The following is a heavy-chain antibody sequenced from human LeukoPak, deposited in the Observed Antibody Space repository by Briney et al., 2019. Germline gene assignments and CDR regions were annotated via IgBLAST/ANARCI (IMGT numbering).Heavy chain of an antibody. Sequence: GGSLRLSCAGSGFTLSTYWMSWVREAPGKGLEWVANINQDGGEKHYVDSVKGRFTISRDNAKDSLDLQLNSLRGEDTAVYYCARMYCGGGKCYLSYFDYWGQGTVVTVSS. CDR1: GFTLSTYW. J-gene: IGHJ4*02. CDR3: ARMYCGGGKCYLSYFDY. V-gene: IGHV3-7*04. D-gene: IGHD2-21*01. CDR2: INQDGGEK.